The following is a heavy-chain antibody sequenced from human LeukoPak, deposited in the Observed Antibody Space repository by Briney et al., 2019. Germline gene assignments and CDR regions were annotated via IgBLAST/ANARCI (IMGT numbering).Heavy chain of an antibody. J-gene: IGHJ6*03. V-gene: IGHV4-38-2*02. Sequence: KPSETLSLTCTVSGYSISSGYYWGWIRQPPGKGLEWIGSIYHSGSTYYNPSLKSRVTISVDTSKNQFSLKLSSVTAADTAVYYCARYRKTAYYYYYYTDVWGKGTTVTVSS. CDR2: IYHSGST. CDR1: GYSISSGYY. D-gene: IGHD1-1*01. CDR3: ARYRKTAYYYYYYTDV.